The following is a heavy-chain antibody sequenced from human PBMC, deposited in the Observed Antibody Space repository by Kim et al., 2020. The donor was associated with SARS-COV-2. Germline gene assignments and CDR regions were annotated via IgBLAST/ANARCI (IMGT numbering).Heavy chain of an antibody. CDR1: GGSISSYY. CDR3: ALLRRGSGYTQTFDY. D-gene: IGHD3-10*01. CDR2: IYYSGST. Sequence: SETLSLTCTVSGGSISSYYWSWIRQPPGKGLEWVGYIYYSGSTNYNPSLKSRVTISVDTSKNQFSLKLSSVTAADTAVYYCALLRRGSGYTQTFDYWVQCNLVPASP. V-gene: IGHV4-59*08. J-gene: IGHJ4*02.